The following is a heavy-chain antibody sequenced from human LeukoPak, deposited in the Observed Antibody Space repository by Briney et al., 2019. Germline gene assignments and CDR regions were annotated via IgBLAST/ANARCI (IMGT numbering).Heavy chain of an antibody. J-gene: IGHJ5*02. CDR2: IYSSGST. Sequence: SETLSFTCTVSGGSISGYYWSWIRQPPGKGLECIGYIYSSGSTNYNPSLKSRVTISVDTSKNQFSLKLSSVTAADTAVYYCARAPRCSAGSCYPYHWFDPWGQGTLVTVSS. CDR1: GGSISGYY. CDR3: ARAPRCSAGSCYPYHWFDP. V-gene: IGHV4-59*13. D-gene: IGHD2-15*01.